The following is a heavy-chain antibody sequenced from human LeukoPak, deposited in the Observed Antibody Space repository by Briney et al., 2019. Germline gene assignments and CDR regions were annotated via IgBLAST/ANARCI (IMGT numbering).Heavy chain of an antibody. D-gene: IGHD6-6*01. J-gene: IGHJ4*02. Sequence: ASVKVSCKASGYTFTGYYIHWVRQAPGQGLEWMGWISAYNGNTNYAQKLQGRVTMTTDTSTSTAYMELRSLRSDDTAVYYCAIWYSSSSRLDYWGQGTLVTVSS. V-gene: IGHV1-18*04. CDR2: ISAYNGNT. CDR3: AIWYSSSSRLDY. CDR1: GYTFTGYY.